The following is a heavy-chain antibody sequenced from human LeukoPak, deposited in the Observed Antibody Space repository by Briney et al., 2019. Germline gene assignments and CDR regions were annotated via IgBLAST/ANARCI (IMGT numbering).Heavy chain of an antibody. D-gene: IGHD3-16*01. J-gene: IGHJ4*02. CDR2: ISYDGGDK. CDR3: VKEGVEYSYSYGDY. V-gene: IGHV3-30*18. CDR1: GFTFSSYW. Sequence: PGGSLRLSCAASGFTFSSYWMSWVRQAPGKGLEWVALISYDGGDKYYAESMKGRITISRDNAENTLYLRMNNLRPDDTAFYFCVKEGVEYSYSYGDYWGQGTLVTVSS.